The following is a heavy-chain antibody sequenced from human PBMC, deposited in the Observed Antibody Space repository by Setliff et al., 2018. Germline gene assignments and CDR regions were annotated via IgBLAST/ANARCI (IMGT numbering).Heavy chain of an antibody. J-gene: IGHJ3*02. CDR2: VSTYNGDT. Sequence: ASVKVSCKASGNSFSSFSITWVRQAPGQGLEWMGWVSTYNGDTKYAQNFQGRVTMTTDMSTSTVYMELRTLRSEDTAVYFCPRRPIRLAGYRKGAFAIWGQGTMVTVSS. D-gene: IGHD2-2*03. V-gene: IGHV1-18*01. CDR3: PRRPIRLAGYRKGAFAI. CDR1: GNSFSSFS.